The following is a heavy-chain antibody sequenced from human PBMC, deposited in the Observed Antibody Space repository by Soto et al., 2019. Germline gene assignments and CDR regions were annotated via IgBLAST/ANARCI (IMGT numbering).Heavy chain of an antibody. Sequence: GGSLRLSCAASGFTFSSYALSWVRQAPGKGLEWVSAISGSGGSTYYADSVKGRFTISRDNSKNTLYPQMNSLRAEDTAVYYCAKDPRVLRFLEWSPYYFDYWGQGTLVTVSS. CDR3: AKDPRVLRFLEWSPYYFDY. D-gene: IGHD3-3*01. CDR1: GFTFSSYA. J-gene: IGHJ4*02. V-gene: IGHV3-23*01. CDR2: ISGSGGST.